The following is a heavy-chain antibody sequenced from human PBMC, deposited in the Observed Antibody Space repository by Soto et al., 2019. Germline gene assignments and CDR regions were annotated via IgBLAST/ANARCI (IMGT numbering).Heavy chain of an antibody. CDR2: IKSKTDGGTT. D-gene: IGHD3-22*01. CDR1: GFTFSNAW. Sequence: GGSLRLSCAASGFTFSNAWINWFRQAPGKGLEWVGRIKSKTDGGTTDYAEPVKGRFAISRDDSNNMVYLQMNSLKIEDTAVYYCTTDSYSTIIIVRFDYWGHETLVTVS. V-gene: IGHV3-15*07. CDR3: TTDSYSTIIIVRFDY. J-gene: IGHJ4*01.